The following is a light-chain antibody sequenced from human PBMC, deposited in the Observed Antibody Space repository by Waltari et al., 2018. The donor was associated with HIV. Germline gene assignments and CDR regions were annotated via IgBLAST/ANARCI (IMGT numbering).Light chain of an antibody. CDR2: EVS. CDR1: SSDVGGYNY. Sequence: QSALTQPASVSGSPGQSITISCTGTSSDVGGYNYVSWYQQHPGKAPKLMIYEVSNRPSGVSNRFSGSKSGNTASLTISGLQAEDEADYYCSSYTSRSTVVCGGGTKLTV. V-gene: IGLV2-14*01. J-gene: IGLJ2*01. CDR3: SSYTSRSTVV.